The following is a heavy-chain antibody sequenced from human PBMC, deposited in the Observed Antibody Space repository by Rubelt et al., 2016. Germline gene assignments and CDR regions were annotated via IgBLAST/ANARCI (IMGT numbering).Heavy chain of an antibody. Sequence: VQLVESGGGVVQPGGSLRLSCAASQFTFSPSWMSWVRQAPGKGLEWVANIKQDGSEKHYVDSVKGRFTISRDNAKNSLYLQMNSLRAEDTAVYYCASRISSGWYGDDYWGQGTLVTVSS. CDR2: IKQDGSEK. V-gene: IGHV3-7*01. CDR3: ASRISSGWYGDDY. J-gene: IGHJ4*02. D-gene: IGHD6-19*01. CDR1: QFTFSPSW.